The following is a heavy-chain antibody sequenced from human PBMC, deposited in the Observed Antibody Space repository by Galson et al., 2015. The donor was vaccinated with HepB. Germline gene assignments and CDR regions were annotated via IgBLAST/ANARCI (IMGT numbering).Heavy chain of an antibody. D-gene: IGHD3-10*01. CDR1: GFSFSTYG. Sequence: SLRLSCAASGFSFSTYGMSWVRQAPGKGLEWVSSIPGNDLRTYHADSVKDRFAISRENSENTLYLQMSDLRPEDTAVYYCARGGRVRGVIRWFDPWGQGTLVTVSS. J-gene: IGHJ5*02. V-gene: IGHV3-23*01. CDR2: IPGNDLRT. CDR3: ARGGRVRGVIRWFDP.